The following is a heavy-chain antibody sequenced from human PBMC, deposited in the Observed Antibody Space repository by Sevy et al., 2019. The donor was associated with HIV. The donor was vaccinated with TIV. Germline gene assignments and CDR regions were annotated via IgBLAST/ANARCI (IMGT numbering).Heavy chain of an antibody. CDR1: GFSFSSYW. CDR2: IYQDGSEK. Sequence: GGSLRLSCEVSGFSFSSYWMTWVRQAPGRGLEWVANIYQDGSEKYYVDSVKGRFTISRDNAKNSLYLQMNSLRAEDTDVYYCAREGSYGDYRFSYYYGLDVWGQGTTVTVSS. J-gene: IGHJ6*02. D-gene: IGHD4-17*01. V-gene: IGHV3-7*01. CDR3: AREGSYGDYRFSYYYGLDV.